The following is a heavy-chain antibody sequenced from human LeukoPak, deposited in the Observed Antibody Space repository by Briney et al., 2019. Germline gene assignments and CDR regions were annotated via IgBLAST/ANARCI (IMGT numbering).Heavy chain of an antibody. CDR1: GYTFTGYY. D-gene: IGHD3-16*01. J-gene: IGHJ4*02. Sequence: ASVKVSCKASGYTFTGYYMHWVRQAPGQGLEWMGWINPNSGGTNYAQKFQGRVTMTRDTSISTAYMELSRLRSDDTAVYYCARDKTLYVWGSYDYWGQGTLVTVSS. CDR2: INPNSGGT. CDR3: ARDKTLYVWGSYDY. V-gene: IGHV1-2*02.